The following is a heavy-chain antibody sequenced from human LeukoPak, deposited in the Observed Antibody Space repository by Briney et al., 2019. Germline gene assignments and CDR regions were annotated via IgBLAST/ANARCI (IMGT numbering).Heavy chain of an antibody. CDR1: GFTFSSYS. CDR3: ARDSSSWSTYWFDR. Sequence: PGGSLRLSCAASGFTFSSYSMNWVRQAPGKGLEWVSSISSSSSYIYYADSVKGRFTISRDNAKNSLYLQMNSLRAEDTAVYYCARDSSSWSTYWFDRWGQGTLVTVSS. V-gene: IGHV3-21*01. D-gene: IGHD6-13*01. J-gene: IGHJ5*02. CDR2: ISSSSSYI.